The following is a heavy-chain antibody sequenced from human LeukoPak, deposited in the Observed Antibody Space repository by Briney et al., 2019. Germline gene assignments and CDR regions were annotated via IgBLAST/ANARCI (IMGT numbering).Heavy chain of an antibody. D-gene: IGHD2-15*01. J-gene: IGHJ4*02. CDR3: ARPYCSGGSCYFRVPYFDY. CDR2: ISAYNGNT. Sequence: ASVKVSCKASGYTFTSYGISWVRQAPGQGLEWMGWISAYNGNTNYAQKLQGRVTMTTDTSTSTAYMELRSLRSDDTAVYYCARPYCSGGSCYFRVPYFDYWGQGTLLTVSS. V-gene: IGHV1-18*01. CDR1: GYTFTSYG.